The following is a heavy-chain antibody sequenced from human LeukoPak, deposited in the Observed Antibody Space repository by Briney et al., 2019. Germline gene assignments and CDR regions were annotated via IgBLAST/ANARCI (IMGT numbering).Heavy chain of an antibody. V-gene: IGHV3-30*02. D-gene: IGHD2-15*01. J-gene: IGHJ4*02. CDR1: GFTFSSYG. CDR3: AKEVRRYCSGGSCPL. Sequence: GGSLRLSCAASGFTFSSYGMHWVRQAPGKGLEWVAFIRYDGSNKYYADSVKGRFTISRDNSENTLYLQMNSLRAGDTAVYYCAKEVRRYCSGGSCPLWGQGTLVTVSS. CDR2: IRYDGSNK.